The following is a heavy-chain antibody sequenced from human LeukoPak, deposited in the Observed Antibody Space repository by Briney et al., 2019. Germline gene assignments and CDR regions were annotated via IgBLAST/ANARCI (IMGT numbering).Heavy chain of an antibody. J-gene: IGHJ6*02. CDR1: GGSISSSSYY. Sequence: SETLSLTCTVSGGSISSSSYYWGWIRQPPGKGLEWIGSIYYSGSTYYNPSLKSRVTISVDTSKNQFSLKLSSVTAADTAVYYCASERRITMVRGAPRAFDYYYGMDVWGQGTTVTVSS. CDR3: ASERRITMVRGAPRAFDYYYGMDV. CDR2: IYYSGST. D-gene: IGHD3-10*01. V-gene: IGHV4-39*07.